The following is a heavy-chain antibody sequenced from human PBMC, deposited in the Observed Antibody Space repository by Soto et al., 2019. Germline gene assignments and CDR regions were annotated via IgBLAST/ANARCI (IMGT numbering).Heavy chain of an antibody. CDR3: AKDGVNPFYYYGMDV. V-gene: IGHV3-53*01. Sequence: GGSLRLSCAASGFTVSSNYMSWVRQAPGKGLEWVSAINSGGNTYYADSVKGRFTISRDNSKNTLYLQMNSLRAEDTAVYYCAKDGVNPFYYYGMDVWGQGTTVTVSS. D-gene: IGHD3-3*01. J-gene: IGHJ6*02. CDR1: GFTVSSNY. CDR2: INSGGNT.